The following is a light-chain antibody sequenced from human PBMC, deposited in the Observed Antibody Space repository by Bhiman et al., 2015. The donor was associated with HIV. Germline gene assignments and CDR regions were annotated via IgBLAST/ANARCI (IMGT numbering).Light chain of an antibody. V-gene: IGLV3-19*01. CDR3: SSRDTSGNLVA. Sequence: SSELTQDPAVSVALGQTVRITCQGDSLRSYYATWYQQKPGQAPVLVIYDKNNRPSGIPDRFSGSRSGNTASLTITGAQAEDEADYYCSSRDTSGNLVAFGGGTKLTVL. CDR2: DKN. J-gene: IGLJ2*01. CDR1: SLRSYY.